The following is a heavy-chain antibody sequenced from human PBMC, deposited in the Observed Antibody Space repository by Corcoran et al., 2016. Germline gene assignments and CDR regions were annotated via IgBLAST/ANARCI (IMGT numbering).Heavy chain of an antibody. CDR2: IYPGDSDT. CDR3: ARQGLDCSGCSCYSGWFDP. CDR1: VYSFTSYW. Sequence: EVQLVQSGSEVKKRGESLKVSCKGSVYSFTSYWIGRGRQMPGKGLAWMWIIYPGDSDTRYSPSFQVQVTISADKSISTAYLQWSSLKASDTDMYYRARQGLDCSGCSCYSGWFDPWGQGSLVTVSS. V-gene: IGHV5-51*01. J-gene: IGHJ5*02. D-gene: IGHD2-15*01.